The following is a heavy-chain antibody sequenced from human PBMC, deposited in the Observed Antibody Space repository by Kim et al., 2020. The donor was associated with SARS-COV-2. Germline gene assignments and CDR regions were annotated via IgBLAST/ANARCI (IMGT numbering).Heavy chain of an antibody. CDR2: IYYSGST. D-gene: IGHD3-3*01. CDR3: SRSQTHQLDFWSGTHYYYGTDV. J-gene: IGHJ6*02. Sequence: SETLSLTCTVSGGSISSYYWSWIRQPPGKGLEWIGYIYYSGSTNYNPSLKSRVTISVDTSKNQFSLKLSPVTAADTAVYYCSRSQTHQLDFWSGTHYYYGTDVWGQGTTVTVSS. CDR1: GGSISSYY. V-gene: IGHV4-59*01.